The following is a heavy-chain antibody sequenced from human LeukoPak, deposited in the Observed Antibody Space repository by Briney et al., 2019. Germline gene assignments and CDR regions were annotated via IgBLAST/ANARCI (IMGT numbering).Heavy chain of an antibody. V-gene: IGHV4-59*10. CDR1: GGSFSGYY. CDR3: ARGCSSTSCYGYDAFDI. D-gene: IGHD2-2*01. J-gene: IGHJ3*02. CDR2: IYTSGST. Sequence: PSETLSLTCAVYGGSFSGYYWSWIRQPPGKGLEWIGRIYTSGSTNHNPSLKSRVTMSVDTSKNQFSLKLSSVTAADTAVYYCARGCSSTSCYGYDAFDIWGQGTMVTVSS.